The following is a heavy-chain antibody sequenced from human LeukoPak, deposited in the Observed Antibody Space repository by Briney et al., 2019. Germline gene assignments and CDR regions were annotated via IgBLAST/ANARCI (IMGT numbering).Heavy chain of an antibody. V-gene: IGHV4-31*03. D-gene: IGHD3-22*01. J-gene: IGHJ4*02. Sequence: SETLSLTCTVSGGSITSGGYYWTWIRQFPGKGLEWIGFIYHDGGIYYNPSLKSRVAISLDMSKNQFSLRLSSVTAADTAVYFCARDYYDSSVYYVFDNWGQGTLVTVAS. CDR3: ARDYYDSSVYYVFDN. CDR1: GGSITSGGYY. CDR2: IYHDGGI.